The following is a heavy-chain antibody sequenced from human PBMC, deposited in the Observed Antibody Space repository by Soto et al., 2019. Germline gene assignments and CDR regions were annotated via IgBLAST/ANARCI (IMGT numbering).Heavy chain of an antibody. V-gene: IGHV3-33*01. CDR3: ARDLEATITFFDY. CDR1: GFTFSSYG. J-gene: IGHJ4*02. Sequence: GSLSLSCAASGFTFSSYGMHWVRQAPGKGLEWVAVIWYDGSNKYYADSVKGRFTISRDNSKNTLYLQMNSLRAEDTAVYYCARDLEATITFFDYWGQGTLVTVSS. CDR2: IWYDGSNK. D-gene: IGHD5-12*01.